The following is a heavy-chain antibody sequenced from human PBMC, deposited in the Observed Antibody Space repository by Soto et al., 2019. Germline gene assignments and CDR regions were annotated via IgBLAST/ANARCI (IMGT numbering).Heavy chain of an antibody. V-gene: IGHV3-48*02. J-gene: IGHJ3*02. D-gene: IGHD2-2*01. Sequence: WGSLRISCVSSGFSFSAFSMAWVRQAPGQGLDWVSYISSSSSTIYYADSVKGRLTISRDNAKNSLFLQMDSLRDEDTAVYYCAREGGRHCSPTTCYNAFDIWGHGTMVTVSS. CDR1: GFSFSAFS. CDR3: AREGGRHCSPTTCYNAFDI. CDR2: ISSSSSTI.